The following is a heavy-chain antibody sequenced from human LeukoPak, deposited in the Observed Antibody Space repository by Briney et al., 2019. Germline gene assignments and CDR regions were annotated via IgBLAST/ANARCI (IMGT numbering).Heavy chain of an antibody. Sequence: SETLSPTCTVSGGSISSGDYYWSWIRQPPGKGLEGIGYIYYSGSTYYNPSLKSRVTISVDTSKNQFSLKLSSVTAADTAVYYCARGRLHYDFWSDLQAGMDVWGQGTTVTVSS. CDR3: ARGRLHYDFWSDLQAGMDV. CDR1: GGSISSGDYY. J-gene: IGHJ6*02. CDR2: IYYSGST. D-gene: IGHD3-3*01. V-gene: IGHV4-30-4*01.